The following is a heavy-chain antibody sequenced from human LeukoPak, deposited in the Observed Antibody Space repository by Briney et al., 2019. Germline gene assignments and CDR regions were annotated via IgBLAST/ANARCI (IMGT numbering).Heavy chain of an antibody. J-gene: IGHJ6*02. CDR2: IYYTGST. V-gene: IGHV4-59*01. CDR1: GGSINNYY. CDR3: AGGVVPPAMNYYYYGMDV. Sequence: PSETLSLTCTVSGGSINNYYWSWVRQPPGKGLEWIGYIYYTGSTNYNPSLKSRVTISVDTSKNQFSLKLSSVTAADTAVYYCAGGVVPPAMNYYYYGMDVWGQGTTVTVSS. D-gene: IGHD2-2*01.